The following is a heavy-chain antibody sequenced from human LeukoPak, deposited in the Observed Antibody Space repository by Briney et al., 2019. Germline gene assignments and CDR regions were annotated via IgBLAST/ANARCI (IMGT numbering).Heavy chain of an antibody. CDR3: ARGRNHYYDSRGHAFDI. Sequence: GRSLRLSCAASGFTVSSNYMSWVRQTPGKGLEWVSVIYSGGSTYYAGSVKGRLTSSRDNSKNTLYLQMNSRRAEDTAVYYCARGRNHYYDSRGHAFDIWGQGTMVTVSS. J-gene: IGHJ3*02. V-gene: IGHV3-66*01. CDR1: GFTVSSNY. CDR2: IYSGGST. D-gene: IGHD3-22*01.